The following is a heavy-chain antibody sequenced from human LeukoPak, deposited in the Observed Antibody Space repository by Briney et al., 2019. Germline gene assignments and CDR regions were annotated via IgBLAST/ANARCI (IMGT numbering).Heavy chain of an antibody. V-gene: IGHV3-23*01. Sequence: GGSLILSCAASGFRFSDFTMTWVRQAPGKGPEWVSAIGGRGGSTYYADSLGGRFTISRDNSKDMVYLQMNSLKVEDTATYYCGKEGGAWGQGTKVTVSS. CDR2: IGGRGGST. J-gene: IGHJ5*02. CDR1: GFRFSDFT. D-gene: IGHD3-16*01. CDR3: GKEGGA.